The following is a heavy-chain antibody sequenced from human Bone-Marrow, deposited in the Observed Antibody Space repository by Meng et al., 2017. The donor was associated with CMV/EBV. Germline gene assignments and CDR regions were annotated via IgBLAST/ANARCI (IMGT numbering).Heavy chain of an antibody. CDR1: GYHFYGFY. Sequence: ASVNVSCKTSGYHFYGFYIHWVRRAPGQGLEWMGRINPNNGDTKYAQRFEGRVSMTTDTSITTVYMELSSLRSDDTAFYYCTRRPLGSTRPFDYWGQGTLVTGSS. CDR3: TRRPLGSTRPFDY. CDR2: INPNNGDT. D-gene: IGHD1-26*01. V-gene: IGHV1-2*06. J-gene: IGHJ4*02.